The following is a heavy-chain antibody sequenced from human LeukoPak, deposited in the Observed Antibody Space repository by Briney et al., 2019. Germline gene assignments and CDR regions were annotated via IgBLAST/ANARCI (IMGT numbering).Heavy chain of an antibody. D-gene: IGHD6-19*01. CDR2: ISGSGGST. V-gene: IGHV3-23*01. CDR3: AKDHAVAGAAYYYYGMDV. CDR1: GFTFSSYA. Sequence: GGSLRLSCAASGFTFSSYAMHWVRQAPGKGLEWVSAISGSGGSTYYADSVKGRFTISRDNSKNTLYLQMNSLRAEDTAVYYCAKDHAVAGAAYYYYGMDVWGQGTTVTVSS. J-gene: IGHJ6*02.